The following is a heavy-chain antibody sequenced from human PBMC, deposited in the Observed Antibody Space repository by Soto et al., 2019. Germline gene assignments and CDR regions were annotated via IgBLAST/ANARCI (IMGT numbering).Heavy chain of an antibody. Sequence: GASVKVSCKASGFTFTSSAMQWVRQARGQRLEWIGWIVVGSGNTNYAQKFQERVTITRDMSISTAYMELSRLRSDDTAVYYCARGGLVGENYYYYYGMDVWGQGTTVTVSS. CDR1: GFTFTSSA. V-gene: IGHV1-58*02. J-gene: IGHJ6*02. D-gene: IGHD3-16*01. CDR2: IVVGSGNT. CDR3: ARGGLVGENYYYYYGMDV.